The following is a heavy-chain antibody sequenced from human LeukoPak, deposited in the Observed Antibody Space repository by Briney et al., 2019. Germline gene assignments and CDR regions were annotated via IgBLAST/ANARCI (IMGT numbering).Heavy chain of an antibody. Sequence: PGRSLRLSCAASGFTFSSYAMHWVRQAPGKGLEWVAVISYDGSNKYYADSVKGRLTISRDNSKNTLYLQMNSLRAEDTAVYYCARSRSGSYNIDYWGQGTLVTVSS. J-gene: IGHJ4*02. CDR3: ARSRSGSYNIDY. CDR2: ISYDGSNK. CDR1: GFTFSSYA. V-gene: IGHV3-30-3*01. D-gene: IGHD1-26*01.